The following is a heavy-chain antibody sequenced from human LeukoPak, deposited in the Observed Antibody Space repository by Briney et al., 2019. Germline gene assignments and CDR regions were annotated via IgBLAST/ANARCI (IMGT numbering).Heavy chain of an antibody. CDR2: LYSGGIT. CDR3: ARIASGSYADC. CDR1: GFTVATNY. V-gene: IGHV3-66*01. Sequence: GGSLRLSCAASGFTVATNYMSWVRQAPGKGLEWVSVLYSGGITYYPDSVKGRFTISRDNSKNTLYLQMNSLRAEDTAVYYCARIASGSYADCWGQGTLVTVSS. J-gene: IGHJ4*02. D-gene: IGHD1-26*01.